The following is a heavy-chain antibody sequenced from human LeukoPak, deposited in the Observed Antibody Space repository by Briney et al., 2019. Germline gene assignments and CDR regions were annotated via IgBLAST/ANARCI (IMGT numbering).Heavy chain of an antibody. CDR1: GFTVSSNY. V-gene: IGHV3-53*01. CDR3: ARGPGSSGWFWYFDL. CDR2: IYSGGDT. Sequence: GGSLRLSCAASGFTVSSNYMSWVRQAPGKGLEWVSVIYSGGDTYYADSVKGRLTISRDNSKNTLSLQMNSLRAEDTAVYYCARGPGSSGWFWYFDLWGRGTLVTVSS. J-gene: IGHJ2*01. D-gene: IGHD6-19*01.